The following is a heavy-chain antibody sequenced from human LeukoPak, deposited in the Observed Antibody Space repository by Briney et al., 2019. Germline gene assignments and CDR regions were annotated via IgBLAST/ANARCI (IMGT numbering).Heavy chain of an antibody. CDR1: GFSLSTSGVG. CDR3: ARRIHGDSEGAFDC. D-gene: IGHD4-17*01. J-gene: IGHJ4*02. V-gene: IGHV2-5*02. Sequence: SGPTLVNPTQTLSLTCTLSGFSLSTSGVGVGWIRQPPGKALEWLALIYWDDDKRYSPSLKSRLTITKDTSKNQVVLTMTNMDPVDTATYSCARRIHGDSEGAFDCWGQGTLVTVSS. CDR2: IYWDDDK.